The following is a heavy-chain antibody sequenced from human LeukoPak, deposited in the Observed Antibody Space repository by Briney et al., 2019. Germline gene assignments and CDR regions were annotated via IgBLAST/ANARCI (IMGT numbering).Heavy chain of an antibody. V-gene: IGHV4-59*01. CDR2: IYYSGST. J-gene: IGHJ4*02. D-gene: IGHD6-25*01. CDR1: GGSISGFY. Sequence: SSETLSLTCTVSGGSISGFYWSWNRQPPGKGLEWIGYIYYSGSTNYNPSLKSRVTISVDTSKNQFSLKLTSVSSEDTAVYYCARGRGYADYWGQGALVTVSS. CDR3: ARGRGYADY.